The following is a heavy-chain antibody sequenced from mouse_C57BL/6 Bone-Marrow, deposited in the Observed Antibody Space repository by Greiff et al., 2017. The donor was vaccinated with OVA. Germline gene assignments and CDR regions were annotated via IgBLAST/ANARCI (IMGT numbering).Heavy chain of an antibody. Sequence: VQLKQSGPELVKPGASVKIPCKASGYTFTDYNMDWVKQSHGKSLEWIGDINPNNGGTIYNQKFKGKATLTVDKSSSTAYMELRSLTSEDTAVYYCARRGYYDPLWYFDVWGTGTTVTVSS. D-gene: IGHD2-4*01. V-gene: IGHV1-18*01. CDR2: INPNNGGT. CDR3: ARRGYYDPLWYFDV. CDR1: GYTFTDYN. J-gene: IGHJ1*03.